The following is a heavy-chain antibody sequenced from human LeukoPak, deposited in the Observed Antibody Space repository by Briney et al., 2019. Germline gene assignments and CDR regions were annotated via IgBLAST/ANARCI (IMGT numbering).Heavy chain of an antibody. J-gene: IGHJ4*02. V-gene: IGHV4-61*05. CDR2: IYYSGST. CDR3: ARVGRSGWEQVDY. D-gene: IGHD6-19*01. Sequence: SETLSLTCTVSGGSISSSSYYWGWIRQPPGKGLEWIGYIYYSGSTNYNPSLKSRVTISVDTSKNQFSLKLSSVTAADTAAYYCARVGRSGWEQVDYWGQGTLVTVSS. CDR1: GGSISSSSYY.